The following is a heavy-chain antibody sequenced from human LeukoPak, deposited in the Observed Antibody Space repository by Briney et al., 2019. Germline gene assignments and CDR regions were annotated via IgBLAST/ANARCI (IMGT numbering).Heavy chain of an antibody. CDR1: GFTFSSYS. CDR3: ARDQRAVAGSFDY. V-gene: IGHV3-21*01. J-gene: IGHJ4*02. CDR2: ISSSSSYI. D-gene: IGHD6-19*01. Sequence: GGSLRLSCAASGFTFSSYSMNWVRQAPGKGLEWVSSISSSSSYIYYADSVKGRFTISRDNAKNSLYLQMNSLRAEDTAVYYCARDQRAVAGSFDYWGQGTLVTVSS.